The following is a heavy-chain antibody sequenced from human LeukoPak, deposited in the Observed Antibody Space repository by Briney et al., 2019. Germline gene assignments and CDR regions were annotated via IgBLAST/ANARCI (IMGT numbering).Heavy chain of an antibody. CDR3: ARPRTYYYDSSGYFRGSDAFDI. D-gene: IGHD3-22*01. CDR1: GYTFTGYY. CDR2: INPNSGGT. J-gene: IGHJ3*02. V-gene: IGHV1-2*02. Sequence: GASVKVSCKASGYTFTGYYMHWVRQAPGQGLEWMGWINPNSGGTNYAQKFQGRVTMTRDTSISTAYMELSRLRSADTAVYYCARPRTYYYDSSGYFRGSDAFDIWGQGTMVTVSS.